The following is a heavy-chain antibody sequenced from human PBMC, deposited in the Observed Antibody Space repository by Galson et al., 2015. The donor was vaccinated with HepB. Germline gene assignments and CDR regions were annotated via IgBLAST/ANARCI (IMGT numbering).Heavy chain of an antibody. Sequence: SETLSLTCDVSGGSISTFYWSWVRQSAGRGLEWIGRIYGSGNTNYNPSLKSRVSMSVDTANHHFSLNLASVTAADTAVYFCTRGCSGAHCNSGYGMDVWGQGIPVIVS. CDR2: IYGSGNT. J-gene: IGHJ6*02. CDR3: TRGCSGAHCNSGYGMDV. CDR1: GGSISTFY. D-gene: IGHD6-19*01. V-gene: IGHV4-4*07.